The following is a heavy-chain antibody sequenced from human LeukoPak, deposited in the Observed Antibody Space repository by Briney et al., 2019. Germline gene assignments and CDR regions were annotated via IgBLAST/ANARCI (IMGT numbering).Heavy chain of an antibody. CDR1: GFTFSSYS. V-gene: IGHV3-30*03. CDR3: ARVSYCSGGSCTYFDH. CDR2: ISYDGSNK. D-gene: IGHD2-15*01. J-gene: IGHJ4*02. Sequence: TGGSLRLSCAASGFTFSSYSMNWVRQAPGKGLEWVAVISYDGSNKYYADSVKGRFTISRDNSKNTLYLQMNSLRAEDTAVYYCARVSYCSGGSCTYFDHWGQGTLVTVSS.